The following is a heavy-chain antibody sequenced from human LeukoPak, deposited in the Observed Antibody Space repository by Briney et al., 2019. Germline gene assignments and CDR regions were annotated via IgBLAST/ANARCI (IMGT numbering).Heavy chain of an antibody. Sequence: SQTLSLTCTVSGGSISSGGYYWSWIRQPPGKGLEWIGYIYHSGSTYYNPSLKSRVTISVDRSKNQFSLKLSSVTAADTAVYYCARGGFDWSYALDIWGQGIMVTVSS. CDR1: GGSISSGGYY. V-gene: IGHV4-30-2*01. CDR3: ARGGFDWSYALDI. CDR2: IYHSGST. D-gene: IGHD3-9*01. J-gene: IGHJ3*02.